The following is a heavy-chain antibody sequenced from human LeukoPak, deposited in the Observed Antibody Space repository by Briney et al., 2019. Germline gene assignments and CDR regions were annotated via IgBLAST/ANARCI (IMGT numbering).Heavy chain of an antibody. Sequence: PGGSLRLSCAASGFTFSDYYMSWIRQAPGKGLEWVSCISSSSTYTNYADSVKGRFTISRDNAKNSLYLQINSLRAEDTAVYYCARDFVYGDSFEYFQDWGQGTLVTVSS. CDR3: ARDFVYGDSFEYFQD. D-gene: IGHD4-17*01. J-gene: IGHJ1*01. CDR1: GFTFSDYY. V-gene: IGHV3-11*05. CDR2: ISSSSTYT.